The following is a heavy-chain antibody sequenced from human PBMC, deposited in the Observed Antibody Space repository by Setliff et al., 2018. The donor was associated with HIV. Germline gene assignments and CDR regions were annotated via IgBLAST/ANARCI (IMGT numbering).Heavy chain of an antibody. CDR2: ISAYNGNT. J-gene: IGHJ4*02. V-gene: IGHV1-18*01. CDR1: GYTFTSYG. CDR3: ARETNSGYSSGWYEGGVYYFDY. D-gene: IGHD6-19*01. Sequence: ASVKVSCKASGYTFTSYGISWVRQAPGQGLEWMGWISAYNGNTNYAQKLQGRVTMTTDTSTSTAYMELRSLRSDATAVYYCARETNSGYSSGWYEGGVYYFDYWGQGTLVTVSS.